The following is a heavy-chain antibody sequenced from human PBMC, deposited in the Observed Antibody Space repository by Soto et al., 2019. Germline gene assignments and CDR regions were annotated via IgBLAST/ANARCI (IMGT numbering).Heavy chain of an antibody. V-gene: IGHV4-34*01. CDR1: GGSFSGYY. J-gene: IGHJ5*02. D-gene: IGHD2-2*01. CDR3: ARGPDIVVVPAARLGWFDP. Sequence: QVQLQQWGAGLLKPSETLSLTCAVYGGSFSGYYWSWIRQPPGKGLAWIGEINHSGSTNYNPSLKSRVTISVDTSKNQFSLKLSSVTAADTAVYYCARGPDIVVVPAARLGWFDPWGQGTLVTVSS. CDR2: INHSGST.